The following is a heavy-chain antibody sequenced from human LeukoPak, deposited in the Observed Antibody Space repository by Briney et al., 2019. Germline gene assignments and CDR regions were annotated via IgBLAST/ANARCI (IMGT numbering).Heavy chain of an antibody. J-gene: IGHJ4*02. Sequence: GGSLRLSCAASGFTFSNYGMSWVRQAPEKGLEWVSIITNSGGTYYADSVKGRFTISRDNSKNTLYVQMNSLRADDTAVYYCARVAEAAAFDSWGQGTLVTVSS. D-gene: IGHD6-13*01. V-gene: IGHV3-23*01. CDR1: GFTFSNYG. CDR2: ITNSGGT. CDR3: ARVAEAAAFDS.